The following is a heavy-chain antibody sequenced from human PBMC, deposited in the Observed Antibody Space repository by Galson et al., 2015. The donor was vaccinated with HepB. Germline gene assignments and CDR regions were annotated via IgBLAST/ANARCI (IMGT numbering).Heavy chain of an antibody. J-gene: IGHJ6*02. D-gene: IGHD3-3*01. Sequence: SLRLSCAASGFTFSSYAMHWVRQAPGKGLEWVAVISYDGSNKYYADSVKGRFTISRDNSKNTLYLQMNSLRAEDTAVYYCARDDTYPRLEFWYYYYGMDVWGQGTTVTVSS. CDR1: GFTFSSYA. CDR3: ARDDTYPRLEFWYYYYGMDV. CDR2: ISYDGSNK. V-gene: IGHV3-30-3*01.